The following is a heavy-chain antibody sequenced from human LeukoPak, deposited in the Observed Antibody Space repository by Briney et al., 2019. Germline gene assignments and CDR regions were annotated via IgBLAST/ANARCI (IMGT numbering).Heavy chain of an antibody. CDR2: INHSGST. CDR1: GGSISSYY. Sequence: SETLSLTCTVSGGSISSYYWSWIRQPPGKGLEWIGEINHSGSTNYNPSLKSRVTISVDTSKNQFSLKLSSVTAADTAVYYCARHFSAGYVDYWGQGTLVTVSS. D-gene: IGHD3-3*02. V-gene: IGHV4-34*01. CDR3: ARHFSAGYVDY. J-gene: IGHJ4*02.